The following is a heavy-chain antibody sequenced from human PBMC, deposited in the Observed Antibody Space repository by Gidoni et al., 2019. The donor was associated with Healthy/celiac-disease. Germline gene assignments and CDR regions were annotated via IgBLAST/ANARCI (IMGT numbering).Heavy chain of an antibody. Sequence: QVQLVQSGAEVQNPGASVKVSCTASGYTFTSYHMHWVRQAPGQGLEWMGILNPIGGSTSYAQKFQGRVTMTRDTSMSTVYMELSSLRSEDTAVYYCARALSHSSGYYLSDAFDIWGQGTMVTVSS. CDR3: ARALSHSSGYYLSDAFDI. CDR1: GYTFTSYH. CDR2: LNPIGGST. J-gene: IGHJ3*02. D-gene: IGHD3-22*01. V-gene: IGHV1-46*03.